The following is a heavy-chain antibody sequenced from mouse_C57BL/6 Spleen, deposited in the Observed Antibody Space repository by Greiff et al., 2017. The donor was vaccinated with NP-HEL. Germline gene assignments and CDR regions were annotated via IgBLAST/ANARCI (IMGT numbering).Heavy chain of an antibody. D-gene: IGHD1-1*01. CDR2: IDPSDSYT. J-gene: IGHJ2*01. Sequence: VQLQQPGAELVKPGASVKLSCKASGYTFTSYWMQWVKQRPGQGLEWIGEIDPSDSYTNYNQKFKGKATLTVDTSSSTAYMQLSSLTSEDSAVYYCATVITTGRDYFDYWGQGTTLTVSS. CDR1: GYTFTSYW. V-gene: IGHV1-50*01. CDR3: ATVITTGRDYFDY.